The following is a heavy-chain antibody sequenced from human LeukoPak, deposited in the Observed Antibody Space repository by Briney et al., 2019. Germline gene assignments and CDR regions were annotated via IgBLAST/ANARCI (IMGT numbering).Heavy chain of an antibody. CDR3: ARVSTDILPGSLTFDY. V-gene: IGHV1-3*01. J-gene: IGHJ4*02. CDR2: INAGNGNT. Sequence: ASVKVSCKASGYTFTSYAMHWVRQAPGQRLEWMGWINAGNGNTKYSQKFQGRVTITRDTSASTAYMELSSLRSKDTAVYYCARVSTDILPGSLTFDYGGKGTLVTVSS. CDR1: GYTFTSYA. D-gene: IGHD3-9*01.